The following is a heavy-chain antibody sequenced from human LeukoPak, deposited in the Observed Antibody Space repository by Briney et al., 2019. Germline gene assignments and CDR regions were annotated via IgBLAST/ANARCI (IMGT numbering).Heavy chain of an antibody. CDR3: ARHGFNGYCSGGSCYSLYYFDY. CDR2: IYYSGST. D-gene: IGHD2-15*01. J-gene: IGHJ4*02. Sequence: SETLSLTCTVSGGSLSSYYWSWIRQPPGEGLEGSGYIYYSGSTNYNPSLKSRVNISVDTSKNQFSLKLSSVTAADTAVYYCARHGFNGYCSGGSCYSLYYFDYWGQGTLVTVSS. CDR1: GGSLSSYY. V-gene: IGHV4-59*08.